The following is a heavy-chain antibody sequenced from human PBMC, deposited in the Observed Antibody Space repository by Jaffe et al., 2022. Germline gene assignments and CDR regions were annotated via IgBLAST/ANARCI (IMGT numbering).Heavy chain of an antibody. CDR3: ARHLDGLGIAAAPTGWFDP. CDR1: GYSISSGYY. Sequence: QVQLQESGPGLVKPSETLSLTCAVSGYSISSGYYWGWIRQPPGKGLEWIGSIYHSGSTYYNPSLKSRVTISVDTSKNQFSLKLSSVTAADTAVYYCARHLDGLGIAAAPTGWFDPWGQGTLVTVSS. D-gene: IGHD6-13*01. CDR2: IYHSGST. J-gene: IGHJ5*02. V-gene: IGHV4-38-2*01.